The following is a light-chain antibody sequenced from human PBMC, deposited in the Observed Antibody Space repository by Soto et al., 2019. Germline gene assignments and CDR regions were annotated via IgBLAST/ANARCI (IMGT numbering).Light chain of an antibody. Sequence: EIVLTQSPGTLSLSPGDRATLSCRASQSVSSSYLAWYQQKPGQPPRLLIYAASRRATGIPDRFSGSGSGTGFTLTISRLEPEDFAVYSYQQYGSSPLTFGGGTKVEIK. CDR2: AAS. V-gene: IGKV3-20*01. J-gene: IGKJ4*01. CDR3: QQYGSSPLT. CDR1: QSVSSSY.